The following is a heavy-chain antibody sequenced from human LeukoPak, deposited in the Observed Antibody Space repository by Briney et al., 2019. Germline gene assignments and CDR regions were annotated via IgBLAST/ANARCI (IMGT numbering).Heavy chain of an antibody. CDR1: GGSINNY. J-gene: IGHJ3*02. CDR2: IYDSGNS. D-gene: IGHD3-10*01. Sequence: SETLSLTCTVSGGSINNYWSWIRQPPGKGLEWIGYIYDSGNSNYSPSLKSRVTISLDTSRNQFSLKLNSVTAADTAVYYCAKSNGYGLVDIWGQGTMVTVFS. CDR3: AKSNGYGLVDI. V-gene: IGHV4-59*08.